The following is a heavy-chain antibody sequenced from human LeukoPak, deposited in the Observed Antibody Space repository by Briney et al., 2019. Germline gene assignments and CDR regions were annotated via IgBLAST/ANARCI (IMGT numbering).Heavy chain of an antibody. D-gene: IGHD3-22*01. CDR1: GYTFTSYD. CDR3: ATGGHVRVYDSSAYYGHY. V-gene: IGHV1-8*01. CDR2: MNPNSGNT. J-gene: IGHJ4*02. Sequence: ASVKVSCKASGYTFTSYDINWVRQATGQGLEWMGWMNPNSGNTGYAQKFQGRVTMTRNTSISTAYMELSSLRSEDTAVYYCATGGHVRVYDSSAYYGHYWGQGTLVTVSS.